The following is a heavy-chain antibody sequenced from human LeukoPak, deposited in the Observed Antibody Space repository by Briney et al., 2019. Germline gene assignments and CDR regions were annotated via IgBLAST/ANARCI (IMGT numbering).Heavy chain of an antibody. Sequence: PGRSLRLSCAASGFTFSSYGMHWVRQAPGKGLEWVAVISYDGSNKYYADSVKGRFTISRDNSKNTLYLQMNSLRAEDTAVYYCARDTESYYSKFDYWGQGTLVTVSS. J-gene: IGHJ4*02. CDR1: GFTFSSYG. V-gene: IGHV3-30*03. D-gene: IGHD1-26*01. CDR3: ARDTESYYSKFDY. CDR2: ISYDGSNK.